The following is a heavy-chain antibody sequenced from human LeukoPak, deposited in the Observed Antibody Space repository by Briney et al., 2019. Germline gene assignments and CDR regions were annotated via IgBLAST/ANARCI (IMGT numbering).Heavy chain of an antibody. CDR3: ARDQGGSGRPYYYGMDV. CDR2: ISSNGGST. V-gene: IGHV3-64D*06. CDR1: GFTFSSYA. J-gene: IGHJ6*02. D-gene: IGHD3-10*01. Sequence: PGGSLRLSCSASGFTFSSYAMHWVRQAPGKGLEYVSAISSNGGSTYYADSVKGRFTISRDNSKNTLYLQMSSLRAEDTAVYYCARDQGGSGRPYYYGMDVWGQGTTVTVSS.